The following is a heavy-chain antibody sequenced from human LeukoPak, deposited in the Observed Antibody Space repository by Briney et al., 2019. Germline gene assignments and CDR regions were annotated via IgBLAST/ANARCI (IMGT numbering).Heavy chain of an antibody. CDR1: GFTFSDHY. J-gene: IGHJ4*02. Sequence: GGSLRLSCAASGFTFSDHYMDWVRQAPGKGLEWIGRTRNKANRYTTEYAASVKGRFTISRDDSKNSLYLQMNSPKTEDTAVYCCAREVDYGSGSYPWYFDYWGQGTLVTVSS. CDR3: AREVDYGSGSYPWYFDY. V-gene: IGHV3-72*01. CDR2: TRNKANRYTT. D-gene: IGHD3-10*01.